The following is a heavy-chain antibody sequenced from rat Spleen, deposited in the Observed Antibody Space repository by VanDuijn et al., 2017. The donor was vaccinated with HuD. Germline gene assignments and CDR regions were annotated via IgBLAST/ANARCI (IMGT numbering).Heavy chain of an antibody. CDR1: GYSITSNY. V-gene: IGHV3-1*01. Sequence: EVQLQASGPGLVRPSQSLSLTCSVTGYSITSNYWVWIRKFPGNKMEWMGFITYSGTTTYNPSLKSRISITRDTSKNQFFLQLNAVTTDDTATYYCARGGGYVMDAWGQGASVTVSS. CDR3: ARGGGYVMDA. J-gene: IGHJ4*01. CDR2: ITYSGTT.